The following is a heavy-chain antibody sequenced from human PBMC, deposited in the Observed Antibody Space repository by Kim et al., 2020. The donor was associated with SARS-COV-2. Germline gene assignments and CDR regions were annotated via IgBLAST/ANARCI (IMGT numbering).Heavy chain of an antibody. V-gene: IGHV3-66*01. J-gene: IGHJ3*01. Sequence: LSLSCAASGFTVNVNYMNWVRQAPGKGLEWVSIIYNSGGTFYADSVKGRFTISRDNSKNTLYLQMNSLRAEDTAVYYCARDHTSGAFDVWGQGTLVT. CDR2: IYNSGGT. CDR3: ARDHTSGAFDV. D-gene: IGHD1-26*01. CDR1: GFTVNVNY.